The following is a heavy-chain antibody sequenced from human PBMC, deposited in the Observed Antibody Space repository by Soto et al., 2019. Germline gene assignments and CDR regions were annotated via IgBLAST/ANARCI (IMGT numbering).Heavy chain of an antibody. CDR3: AKALGSGGSCYYFCYYYGMDV. J-gene: IGHJ6*02. V-gene: IGHV3-23*01. Sequence: PGGSLRLSCAASGFTFSSYAMSWVRQAPGKGLEWVSAISGSGGSTYYADSVKGRFTISRDNSKNTLYLQMNSLRAEDTAVYYCAKALGSGGSCYYFCYYYGMDVWGQGTTVTVSS. D-gene: IGHD2-15*01. CDR1: GFTFSSYA. CDR2: ISGSGGST.